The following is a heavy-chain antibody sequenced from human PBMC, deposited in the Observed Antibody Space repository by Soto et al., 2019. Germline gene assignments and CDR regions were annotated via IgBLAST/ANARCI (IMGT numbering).Heavy chain of an antibody. CDR2: IYYSGST. D-gene: IGHD3-10*01. CDR3: ARGGGPLRRPYYYGMDV. V-gene: IGHV4-59*01. J-gene: IGHJ6*02. Sequence: PSETLSLTCTVSGGSISSYYWSWIRQPPGKGLEWIGYIYYSGSTNYNPSLKSRVTISVDTSKNQFSLKLSSVTAADTAVYYCARGGGPLRRPYYYGMDVWGQGTTVTVSS. CDR1: GGSISSYY.